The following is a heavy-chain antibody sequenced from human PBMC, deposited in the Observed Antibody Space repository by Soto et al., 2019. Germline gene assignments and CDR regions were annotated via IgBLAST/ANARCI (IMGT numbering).Heavy chain of an antibody. CDR2: SWHDGRHL. V-gene: IGHV3-33*01. D-gene: IGHD2-21*01. J-gene: IGHJ3*01. CDR1: GFTLDTYG. CDR3: ARDWGACTPGECYSHGFDL. Sequence: QEQLVESGGGMVQPGGSLRLSCAVSGFTLDTYGMHWVRQAAGQGLEWVAVSWHDGRHLDYADSVRGRFTVFRDDSKNTPFLEMNGLRGDDTAVYYWARDWGACTPGECYSHGFDLWGQGTLVTVSS.